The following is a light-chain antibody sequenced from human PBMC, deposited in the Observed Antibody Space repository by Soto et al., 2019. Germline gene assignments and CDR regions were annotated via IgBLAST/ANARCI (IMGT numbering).Light chain of an antibody. CDR1: NIGGKS. CDR2: DVS. CDR3: QVWDSSSDHVV. J-gene: IGLJ3*02. Sequence: SYELTQPPSVSVAPGQTARITCGGNNIGGKSVHWYQQKPGQAPVLVVNDVSDRPSGIPERFSGSKSGNTATLTISRVEAGDEADYYCQVWDSSSDHVVFGGGTPLNVL. V-gene: IGLV3-21*02.